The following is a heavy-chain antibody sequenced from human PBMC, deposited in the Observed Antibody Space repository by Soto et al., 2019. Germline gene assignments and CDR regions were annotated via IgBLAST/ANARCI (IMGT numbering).Heavy chain of an antibody. CDR1: GFTFSSYG. Sequence: GGSLTLSCAASGFTFSSYGMTWVRQAPGKGLEWVSGVDASGGTTYYADSVKGRFTISRDNSKNTLYLQMNSLRAEDTAVYYCAKRWGENYYYYMDVWGKGTTVTVSS. D-gene: IGHD3-16*01. J-gene: IGHJ6*03. V-gene: IGHV3-23*01. CDR3: AKRWGENYYYYMDV. CDR2: VDASGGTT.